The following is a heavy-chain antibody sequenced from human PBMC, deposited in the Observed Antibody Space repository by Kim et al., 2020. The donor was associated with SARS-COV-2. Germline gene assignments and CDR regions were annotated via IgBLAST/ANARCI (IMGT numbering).Heavy chain of an antibody. D-gene: IGHD2-15*01. CDR1: GFTFSSYA. V-gene: IGHV3-23*01. Sequence: GGSLRLSCAASGFTFSSYAMSWVRQAPGKGLEWVSAISGSGGSTYYADSVKGQFTISRDNSKNTMYLQMNSLRAEDTAVYYCAKDPRKRALVVVAATNWFDPWGQGTLVTVSS. CDR3: AKDPRKRALVVVAATNWFDP. J-gene: IGHJ5*02. CDR2: ISGSGGST.